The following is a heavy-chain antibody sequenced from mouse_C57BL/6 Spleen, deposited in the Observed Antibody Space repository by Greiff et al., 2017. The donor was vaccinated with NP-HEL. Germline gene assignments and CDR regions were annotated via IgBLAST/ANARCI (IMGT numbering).Heavy chain of an antibody. V-gene: IGHV1-80*01. Sequence: QVHVKQSGAELVKPGASVKISCKASGYAFSSYWMNWVKQRPGKGLEWIGQIYPGDGDTNYNGKFKGKATLTADKSSSTAYMQLSSLTSEDSAVYFCARKDYGSGYWYFDVWGTGTTVTVSS. J-gene: IGHJ1*03. CDR2: IYPGDGDT. D-gene: IGHD1-1*01. CDR1: GYAFSSYW. CDR3: ARKDYGSGYWYFDV.